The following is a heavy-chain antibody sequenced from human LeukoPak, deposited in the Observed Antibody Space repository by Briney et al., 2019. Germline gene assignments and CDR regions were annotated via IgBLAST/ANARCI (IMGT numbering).Heavy chain of an antibody. CDR3: ATGGRNTYEFDS. J-gene: IGHJ4*02. CDR1: GGSFSGYY. V-gene: IGHV4-34*01. Sequence: SETLSLTCAVYGGSFSGYYWSWIRQPPGKGLEWIGEINHSGSTNYNPSLKSRVTISVDTSKNQFSLKLSSVTAADTAVYYCATGGRNTYEFDSWGQGTLVTVSS. D-gene: IGHD3-16*01. CDR2: INHSGST.